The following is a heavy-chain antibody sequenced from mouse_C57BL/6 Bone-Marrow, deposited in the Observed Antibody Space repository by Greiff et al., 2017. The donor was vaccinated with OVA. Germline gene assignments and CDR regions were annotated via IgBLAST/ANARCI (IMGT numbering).Heavy chain of an antibody. CDR1: GYTFTSYW. V-gene: IGHV1-55*01. Sequence: QVQLQQPGAELVKPGASVKMSCKASGYTFTSYWITWVKQRPGQGLEWIGDIYPGSGSTNYNEKFKSKATLTVDTSSSTAYMQLSSLTSEDSAVYYCARSGNSNGLYAMDYWGQGTSVTVSS. CDR3: ARSGNSNGLYAMDY. CDR2: IYPGSGST. J-gene: IGHJ4*01. D-gene: IGHD2-5*01.